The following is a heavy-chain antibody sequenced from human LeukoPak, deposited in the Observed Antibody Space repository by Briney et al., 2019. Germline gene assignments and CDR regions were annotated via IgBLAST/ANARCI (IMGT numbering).Heavy chain of an antibody. CDR2: IYYSGST. CDR1: GGSISSRSYY. V-gene: IGHV4-39*01. CDR3: ARGVRLFLPSPFDY. J-gene: IGHJ4*02. Sequence: SETLSLTGTVSGGSISSRSYYWGWIRQPPGKGLGWIWSIYYSGSTYYNPSLKSRVTISVDTSKNQFSLKLSSVTAADTAVYYCARGVRLFLPSPFDYWGQGTLVTVSS. D-gene: IGHD2-15*01.